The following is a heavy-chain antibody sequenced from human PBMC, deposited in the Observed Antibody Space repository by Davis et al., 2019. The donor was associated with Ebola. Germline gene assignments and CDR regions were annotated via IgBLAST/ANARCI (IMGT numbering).Heavy chain of an antibody. V-gene: IGHV4-39*01. D-gene: IGHD3-16*01. CDR3: ASTWYFDY. CDR1: GGSISSSSYY. CDR2: IYYSGST. Sequence: SETLSLTCTVSGGSISSSSYYWGWIRQPPGKGLEWIGSIYYSGSTYYNPSLKSRVTISVDTSKNQFSLKLSSVTAADTAVYYCASTWYFDYWGQGTLVTVSS. J-gene: IGHJ4*02.